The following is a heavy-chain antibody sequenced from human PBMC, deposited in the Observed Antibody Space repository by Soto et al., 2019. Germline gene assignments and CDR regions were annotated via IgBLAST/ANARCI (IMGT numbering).Heavy chain of an antibody. D-gene: IGHD3-22*01. J-gene: IGHJ4*02. CDR2: ISTSGSSI. Sequence: GGSLRLSCAASGFTFSSDEMNWVRQAPGKGLEWVSFISTSGSSIYYADSVKGRFTISRDNAKNSLYLQMNSLRAEDTAAYYCVRDYYDSSGYYYLDYWGQGT. V-gene: IGHV3-48*03. CDR1: GFTFSSDE. CDR3: VRDYYDSSGYYYLDY.